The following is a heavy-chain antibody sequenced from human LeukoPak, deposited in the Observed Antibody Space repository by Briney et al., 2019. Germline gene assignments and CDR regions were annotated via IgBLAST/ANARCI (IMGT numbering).Heavy chain of an antibody. V-gene: IGHV3-48*02. CDR1: GFTFSSYA. D-gene: IGHD3-10*01. Sequence: GGSLRLSCAASGFTFSSYAMSWVRQAPGKGLEWISYITGSDNTIYYADSVKGRFTISRDNAKNSLWLQMNSLRDEDTAVYYCARHRRGSGDFDYWGQGTLVTVSS. CDR2: ITGSDNTI. CDR3: ARHRRGSGDFDY. J-gene: IGHJ4*02.